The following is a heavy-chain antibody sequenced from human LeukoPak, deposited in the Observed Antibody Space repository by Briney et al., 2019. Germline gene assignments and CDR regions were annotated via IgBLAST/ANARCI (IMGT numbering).Heavy chain of an antibody. V-gene: IGHV1-2*04. J-gene: IGHJ4*02. CDR1: GYTFTGYY. CDR3: VRSSGYSIFDY. D-gene: IGHD3-22*01. CDR2: NNPNSGGT. Sequence: ASVKVSCKASGYTFTGYYMHWVRQAPGQGLEWMGWNNPNSGGTNYAQKFQGWVTMTRDTSISTAYMELSRLRSDDTAVYYCVRSSGYSIFDYWGQGTLVTVSS.